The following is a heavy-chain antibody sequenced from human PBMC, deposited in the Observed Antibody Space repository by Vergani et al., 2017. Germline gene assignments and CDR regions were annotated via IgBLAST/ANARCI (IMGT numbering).Heavy chain of an antibody. CDR1: GFSFSNYW. V-gene: IGHV3-7*01. Sequence: VQLVESGGGVVQPGGSLRLSCVASGFSFSNYWMGWVRQAPGKGLEWVANIKPDEGEKYYVDSVKGRFTISRDNAKNSLYLQMNSLRAEGTAVYYCVRLAGYCSGGNCYSNFDYWGQGTLVTVSS. D-gene: IGHD2-15*01. CDR2: IKPDEGEK. CDR3: VRLAGYCSGGNCYSNFDY. J-gene: IGHJ4*02.